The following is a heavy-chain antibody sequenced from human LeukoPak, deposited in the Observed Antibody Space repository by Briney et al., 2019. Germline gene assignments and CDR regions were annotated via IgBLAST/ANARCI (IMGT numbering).Heavy chain of an antibody. Sequence: ASVKVSCKAFGYTFTSYGISWVRQAPGQGLEWMGWISAYNGNTNYAQKLQGRVTMTTDTSTSTAYMELRSLRSDDTAVYYCARSGDIVVVPAATLDYWGQGTLVTVSS. V-gene: IGHV1-18*01. CDR3: ARSGDIVVVPAATLDY. J-gene: IGHJ4*02. CDR2: ISAYNGNT. CDR1: GYTFTSYG. D-gene: IGHD2-2*01.